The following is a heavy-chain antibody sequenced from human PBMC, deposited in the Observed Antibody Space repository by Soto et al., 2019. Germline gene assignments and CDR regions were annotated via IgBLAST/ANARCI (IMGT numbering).Heavy chain of an antibody. D-gene: IGHD3-10*02. CDR2: INPKFGDT. Sequence: QVQLVQSGAEVKEPGDSVRVSCEGSGSTFTAYHIHWVRQAPGHGLEWMGWINPKFGDTTYAQDFQGRVSMTRDMSISTVYMELSRLTSDDTAIYYCARNMDYYYGRGSGNGHGVWGQGTTVTVFS. CDR3: ARNMDYYYGRGSGNGHGV. CDR1: GSTFTAYH. J-gene: IGHJ6*02. V-gene: IGHV1-2*02.